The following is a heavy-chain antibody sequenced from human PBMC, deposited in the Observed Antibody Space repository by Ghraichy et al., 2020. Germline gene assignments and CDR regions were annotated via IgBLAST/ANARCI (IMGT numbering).Heavy chain of an antibody. Sequence: SQTLSLTCGVSGGSIIRSSYYWGWIRQPPGKGLEWIGSIHYSGSTYYNPSLRTRTTISLDTSKNQFSLKLYSVTAADTAVYFCARQNYTSPLVTVMDRPRHFDSWGQGTLVTVSS. CDR1: GGSIIRSSYY. V-gene: IGHV4-39*01. CDR2: IHYSGST. D-gene: IGHD2-21*02. J-gene: IGHJ5*01. CDR3: ARQNYTSPLVTVMDRPRHFDS.